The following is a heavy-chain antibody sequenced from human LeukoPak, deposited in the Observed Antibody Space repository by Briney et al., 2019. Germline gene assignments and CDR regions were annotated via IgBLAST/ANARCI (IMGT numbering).Heavy chain of an antibody. D-gene: IGHD1-26*01. CDR2: IYHSGTT. J-gene: IGHJ4*02. Sequence: SQTLSLTCTVSSGXISSYDYYWTWIRQHPGKGLEWIGYIYHSGTTHYNPSLKSRVTISVDTSENQFSLKLTAVTAADSAMYYCARYSGNYRFFDYWGPGTLVTVSS. CDR3: ARYSGNYRFFDY. V-gene: IGHV4-31*03. CDR1: SGXISSYDYY.